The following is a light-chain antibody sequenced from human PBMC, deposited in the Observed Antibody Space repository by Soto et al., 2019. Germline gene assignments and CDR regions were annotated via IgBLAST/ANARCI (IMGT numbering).Light chain of an antibody. CDR2: DAS. Sequence: EIALTQSPATLSLSPGERATLSCRASQSVSSYLAWYQQKPGQAPRLLIYDASNRATGIPARFSGSGSGTDFTLTISSLEPEDFAVYYCQQRSNWPVTFGQGTRVEIK. CDR1: QSVSSY. CDR3: QQRSNWPVT. J-gene: IGKJ1*01. V-gene: IGKV3-11*01.